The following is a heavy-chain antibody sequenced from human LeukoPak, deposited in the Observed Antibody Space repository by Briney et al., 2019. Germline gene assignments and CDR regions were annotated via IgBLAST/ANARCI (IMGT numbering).Heavy chain of an antibody. CDR1: GGSISSSSYY. J-gene: IGHJ4*02. D-gene: IGHD3-3*01. Sequence: SETPSLTCTVSGGSISSSSYYWGWIRQPPGKGLEWIGSIYYSGSTYYNPSLKSRVTISVDTSKNQFSLKLSSVTAADTAVYYCARRITIFGVIKKTYYFDYWGQGTLVTVSS. CDR2: IYYSGST. CDR3: ARRITIFGVIKKTYYFDY. V-gene: IGHV4-39*01.